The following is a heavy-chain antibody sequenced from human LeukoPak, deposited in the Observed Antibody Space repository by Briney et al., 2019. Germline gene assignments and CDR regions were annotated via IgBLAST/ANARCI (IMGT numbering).Heavy chain of an antibody. J-gene: IGHJ4*02. CDR3: ARVDGHSSGYRPFDY. Sequence: GGSLRLSCAASGFTFSNYGMGWVRQTPGKGLEWVAVISYDGSNKYYADSVKGRFTISRDNSKNTLYLQMNSLRAEDTAVYYCARVDGHSSGYRPFDYWGQGTLVTVSS. CDR2: ISYDGSNK. CDR1: GFTFSNYG. V-gene: IGHV3-30*03. D-gene: IGHD3-22*01.